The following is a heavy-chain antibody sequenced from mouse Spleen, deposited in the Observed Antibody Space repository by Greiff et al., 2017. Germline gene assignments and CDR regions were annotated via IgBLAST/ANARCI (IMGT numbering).Heavy chain of an antibody. CDR2: INPGSGGT. J-gene: IGHJ2*01. V-gene: IGHV1-54*01. CDR1: GYAFTNYL. D-gene: IGHD2-1*01. Sequence: VKLQQSGAELVRPGTSVKVSCKASGYAFTNYLIEWVKQRPGQGLEWIGVINPGSGGTNYNEKFKGKATLTADKSSSTAYMQLSSLTSEDSAVYFCSYGNYFDYWGQGTTLTVSS. CDR3: SYGNYFDY.